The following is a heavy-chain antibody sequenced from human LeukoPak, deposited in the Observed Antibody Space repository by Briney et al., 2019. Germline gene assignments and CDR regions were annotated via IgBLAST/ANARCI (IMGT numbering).Heavy chain of an antibody. CDR1: GGSFSGYY. V-gene: IGHV4-34*01. Sequence: SETLSLTCAVYGGSFSGYYWSWIRQPPGKGLEWIGEINHSGSTNYNPSLKSRVTISVDTSKNQFTLKLSSVTAADTAVYYCASLVIGSGYYYYYGMDVWGQGTTVTVSS. CDR3: ASLVIGSGYYYYYGMDV. D-gene: IGHD3-16*02. J-gene: IGHJ6*02. CDR2: INHSGST.